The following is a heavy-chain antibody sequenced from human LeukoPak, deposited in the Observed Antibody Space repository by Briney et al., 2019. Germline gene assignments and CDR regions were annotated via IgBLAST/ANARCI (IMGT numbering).Heavy chain of an antibody. Sequence: GGSLRLACVVSGFDFSGFSMSWVRQAPGKGLEWVAIMDEYGSDIFYVESVKGRFIISRANARNSLYLQMNNLRAEDTAVYYCARPRGCGSARRNNFDYWGQGTLVTVSS. J-gene: IGHJ4*02. CDR1: GFDFSGFS. V-gene: IGHV3-7*01. D-gene: IGHD2-2*01. CDR2: MDEYGSDI. CDR3: ARPRGCGSARRNNFDY.